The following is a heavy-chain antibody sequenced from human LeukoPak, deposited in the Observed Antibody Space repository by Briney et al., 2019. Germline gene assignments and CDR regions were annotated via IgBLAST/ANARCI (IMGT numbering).Heavy chain of an antibody. D-gene: IGHD1-26*01. CDR1: GGSVRSYW. CDR3: ARQGYTVSYYFLDY. J-gene: IGHJ4*02. V-gene: IGHV4-4*07. CDR2: IYSTGST. Sequence: SETLSLTCDVSGGSVRSYWWGWVRQPAGKGLEWLGRIYSTGSTRFNPSLRSRLTLSIDTSTNQFSLKLTSVTAADTAVYFCARQGYTVSYYFLDYWSQGTLVTVSS.